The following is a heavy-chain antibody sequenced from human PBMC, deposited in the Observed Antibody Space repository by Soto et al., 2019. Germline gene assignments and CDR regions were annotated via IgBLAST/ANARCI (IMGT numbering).Heavy chain of an antibody. CDR1: GGSFSGYY. J-gene: IGHJ6*03. V-gene: IGHV4-34*01. CDR3: AREGGGDIVVVPAAMVGRTYYYHYMDV. D-gene: IGHD2-2*01. Sequence: SETLSLTCAVYGGSFSGYYWSWIRQPPGKGLEWIGEINHSGSTNYNPSLKSRVTISVDTSKNQFSLKLSSVTAADTAVYYCAREGGGDIVVVPAAMVGRTYYYHYMDVWGKGTTVTVSS. CDR2: INHSGST.